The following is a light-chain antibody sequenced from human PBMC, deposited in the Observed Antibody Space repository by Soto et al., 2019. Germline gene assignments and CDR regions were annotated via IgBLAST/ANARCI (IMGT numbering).Light chain of an antibody. CDR1: NSDVGGYNY. CDR2: DVS. V-gene: IGLV2-11*01. Sequence: QSALTQPRSVSGSPGQSVTMSCTGTNSDVGGYNYVSWYQQHPGKAPKLMIYDVSKRPSGVPDRFSGSKSGNTASLTISGLQAEDEADYYCCSYAGSHTYVFGTGTKVTVL. J-gene: IGLJ1*01. CDR3: CSYAGSHTYV.